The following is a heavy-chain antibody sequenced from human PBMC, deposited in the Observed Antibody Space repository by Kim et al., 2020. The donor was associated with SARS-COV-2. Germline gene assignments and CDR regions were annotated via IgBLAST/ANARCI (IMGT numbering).Heavy chain of an antibody. V-gene: IGHV3-30*18. Sequence: GGSLRLSCAASGFTFSSYGMHWVRQAPGKGLEWVAVISYDGSNKYYADSVKGRFTISRDNSKNTLYLQMNSLRAEDTAVYYCAKGTKSIAAAGPFDYWGQGTLVTVSS. CDR1: GFTFSSYG. CDR3: AKGTKSIAAAGPFDY. J-gene: IGHJ4*02. CDR2: ISYDGSNK. D-gene: IGHD6-13*01.